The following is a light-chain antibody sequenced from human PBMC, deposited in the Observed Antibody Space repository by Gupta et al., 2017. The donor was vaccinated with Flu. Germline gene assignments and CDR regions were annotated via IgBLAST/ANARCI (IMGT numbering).Light chain of an antibody. V-gene: IGLV1-47*01. J-gene: IGLJ3*02. CDR1: NSNIATNY. CDR2: KDN. CDR3: AAWDDSLSGPV. Sequence: HSALTQPPSASGTPGQRVTTSCSGSNSNIATNYVSWYQHLPGTAPKRLMYKDNQRPSGVPDRFSGSKSGTSASLAISGLRSEDEAAYFCAAWDDSLSGPVFGGGTNLAVL.